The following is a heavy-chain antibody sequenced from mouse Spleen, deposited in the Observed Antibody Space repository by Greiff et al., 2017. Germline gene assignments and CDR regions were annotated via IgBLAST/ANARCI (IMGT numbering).Heavy chain of an antibody. CDR2: ISSGGSYT. J-gene: IGHJ4*01. V-gene: IGHV5-9-1*01. CDR1: GFTFSSYA. CDR3: ARILRRNDYSMDY. Sequence: DVMLVESGGGLVKPGGSLKLSCAASGFTFSSYAMSWVRQTPEKRLEWVATISSGGSYTYYPDSVKGRFTISRDNAKNTLYLQMSSLRSEDTAMYYCARILRRNDYSMDYWGQGTSVTVSA. D-gene: IGHD1-2*01.